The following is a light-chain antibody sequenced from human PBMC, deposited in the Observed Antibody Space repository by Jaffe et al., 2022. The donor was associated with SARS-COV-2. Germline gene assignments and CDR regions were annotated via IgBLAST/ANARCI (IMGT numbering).Light chain of an antibody. J-gene: IGLJ2*01. Sequence: QSVLTQPPSVSAAPGQKVTISCFGSSSNSGNNHVSWYQHLPGTAPKLLIYESSRRPSGIPDRFSGSKSGTSATLGITGLQTGDEADYYCGTWDSSLSGVVFGGGTKLNVL. CDR2: ESS. CDR1: SSNSGNNH. V-gene: IGLV1-51*01. CDR3: GTWDSSLSGVV.